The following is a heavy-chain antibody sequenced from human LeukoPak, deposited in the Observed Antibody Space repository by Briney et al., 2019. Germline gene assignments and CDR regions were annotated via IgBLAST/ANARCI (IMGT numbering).Heavy chain of an antibody. D-gene: IGHD2-2*02. CDR3: HPLAYTTN. V-gene: IGHV3-74*01. CDR2: VKPDGNS. J-gene: IGHJ4*02. Sequence: PGRSLRLSCAASGFTFSSYGMHWVRHSPGQGLVWVALVKPDGNSNYADSVKGRFIVSRDNAKSTMYLQMNNLRVDDTALYFCHPLAYTTNWGPGTLVTVS. CDR1: GFTFSSYG.